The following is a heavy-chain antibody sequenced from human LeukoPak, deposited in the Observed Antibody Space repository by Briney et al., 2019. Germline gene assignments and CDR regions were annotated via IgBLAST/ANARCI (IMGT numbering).Heavy chain of an antibody. J-gene: IGHJ5*02. CDR1: GFSFSSFG. CDR2: IRYDGNNK. Sequence: GGSLRLSCEASGFSFSSFGLHWVRQAPGKGLEWVAFIRYDGNNKYFADSVKGRFTISRDNSKNTVYLQMNSPKPEDTAVYHCAKDTGDYYDTSGNYYAGWFDPWSQGTLVTVSS. V-gene: IGHV3-30*02. CDR3: AKDTGDYYDTSGNYYAGWFDP. D-gene: IGHD3-22*01.